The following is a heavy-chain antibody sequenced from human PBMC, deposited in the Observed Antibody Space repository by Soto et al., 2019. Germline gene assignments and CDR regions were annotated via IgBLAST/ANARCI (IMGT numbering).Heavy chain of an antibody. CDR2: ISADGRDL. D-gene: IGHD2-15*01. Sequence: GGSLRLSYTASGFTLGAYVMHWVRQAQGKGPEWVAAISADGRDLFYAASVEGRFTISRDNSKNTLFLQMNSLTSEDTSVYSCAKSVPDPACRGGGCHRTFDYWGQGTLVTVSS. V-gene: IGHV3-30*18. CDR1: GFTLGAYV. CDR3: AKSVPDPACRGGGCHRTFDY. J-gene: IGHJ4*02.